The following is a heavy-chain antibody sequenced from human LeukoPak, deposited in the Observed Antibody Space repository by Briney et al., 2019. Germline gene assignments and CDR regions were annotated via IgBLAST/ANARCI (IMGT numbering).Heavy chain of an antibody. D-gene: IGHD3-3*01. J-gene: IGHJ5*02. CDR3: ARGPYYDFWSGLNP. CDR2: INPNSGGT. Sequence: ASVKVSCKASGYTFTGYYMHCVRQAPGQGLEWMGWINPNSGGTNYAQKFQGRVTMTRDTSISTAYMELSRLRSDDTAVYYCARGPYYDFWSGLNPWGQGTLVTVSS. CDR1: GYTFTGYY. V-gene: IGHV1-2*02.